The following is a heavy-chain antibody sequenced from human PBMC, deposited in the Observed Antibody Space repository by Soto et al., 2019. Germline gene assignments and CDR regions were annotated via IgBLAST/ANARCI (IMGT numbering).Heavy chain of an antibody. Sequence: SVKVSCKASGFTFTSSAVQWVRQARGQRLECIGWIVVGSGNTNYAQKFQERVTITRDMSTSTAYMELSSLRSEDTAMYYCAAFAYGSGSYLYAFDIWGQGTMVTVSS. CDR2: IVVGSGNT. CDR1: GFTFTSSA. CDR3: AAFAYGSGSYLYAFDI. J-gene: IGHJ3*02. V-gene: IGHV1-58*01. D-gene: IGHD3-10*01.